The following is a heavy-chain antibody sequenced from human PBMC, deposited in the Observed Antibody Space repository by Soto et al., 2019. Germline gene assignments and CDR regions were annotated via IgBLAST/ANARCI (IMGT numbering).Heavy chain of an antibody. Sequence: PGESLKISCKGSGYSFTSYWIGWVRQMPGKGLEWMGIIYPGDSDTRYSPSFQGQVTISADKSISTAYLQWSSLKASDTAMYYCARFPGYSSSWYYYYGMDVWGQGTTVTVSS. CDR3: ARFPGYSSSWYYYYGMDV. J-gene: IGHJ6*02. CDR1: GYSFTSYW. V-gene: IGHV5-51*01. CDR2: IYPGDSDT. D-gene: IGHD6-13*01.